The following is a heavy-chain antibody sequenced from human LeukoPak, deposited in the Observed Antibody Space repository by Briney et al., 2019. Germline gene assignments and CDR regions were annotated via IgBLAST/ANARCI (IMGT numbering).Heavy chain of an antibody. CDR3: ARSRLARSPYFDY. D-gene: IGHD6-19*01. J-gene: IGHJ4*02. CDR2: INHGGST. CDR1: GGSFSGYY. Sequence: PSETLSLTCAVYGGSFSGYYWSWIRQPPGKGLEWIGEINHGGSTNYNPSLKSRVTISVETSKNQFSLNLSSVTAADTAVYYCARSRLARSPYFDYWGQGTLVTVSS. V-gene: IGHV4-34*01.